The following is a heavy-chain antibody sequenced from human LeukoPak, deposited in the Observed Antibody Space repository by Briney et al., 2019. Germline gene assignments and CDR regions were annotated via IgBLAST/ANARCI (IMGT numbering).Heavy chain of an antibody. D-gene: IGHD3-10*01. CDR1: GDSMSGYS. J-gene: IGHJ4*02. Sequence: SETLSLTCTISGDSMSGYSWSWLRQPAGKELEWIGRVYSSGFTEYNLSLDGRVTMSMETSKSQFSLKLDSVAAADTAAYYCARVHIVTGTYFDSWGQGALVTVSS. V-gene: IGHV4-4*07. CDR3: ARVHIVTGTYFDS. CDR2: VYSSGFT.